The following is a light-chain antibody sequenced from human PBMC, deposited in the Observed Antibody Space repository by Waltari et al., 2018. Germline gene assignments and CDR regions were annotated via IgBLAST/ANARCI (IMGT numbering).Light chain of an antibody. V-gene: IGKV1-39*01. CDR1: QKIRSY. J-gene: IGKJ1*01. CDR2: AAS. CDR3: QQSFITPWT. Sequence: DIQLTQSPSSLSASVGDRVMITCRTSQKIRSYLSWYQQKPGKATEVLISAASNLQSGVPSRFSGRGSGTDFTLSITNLQPEDFATYYCQQSFITPWTFGLGTKVEIK.